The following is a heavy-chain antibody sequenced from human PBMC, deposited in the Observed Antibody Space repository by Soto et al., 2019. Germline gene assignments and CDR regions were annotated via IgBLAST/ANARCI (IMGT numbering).Heavy chain of an antibody. J-gene: IGHJ4*02. Sequence: QVHFVQSGADVKKPGASVKVSCKASGYTFRSYAIDWVRQAPGQRLEWMGWINADNGDTKYSQKFHGRVTITRDTSASTAYMELSSLTSEDTAVYFCARDIPDKLGDSYFDYWGQGTLVTVSS. CDR3: ARDIPDKLGDSYFDY. V-gene: IGHV1-3*01. CDR2: INADNGDT. CDR1: GYTFRSYA. D-gene: IGHD2-21*01.